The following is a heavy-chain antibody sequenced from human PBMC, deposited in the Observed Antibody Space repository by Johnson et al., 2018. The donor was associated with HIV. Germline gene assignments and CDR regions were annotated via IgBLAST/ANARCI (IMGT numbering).Heavy chain of an antibody. Sequence: MLLVESGGGLVQPGGSLRLSCRASGFTFSNNWMNWVRQAPGKGLEWVANIKQDGSEKYYVDSVKGRFTISRDNAKNSLYLQMNSLRAEDTAVYYCVRECGVTMVDGFDIWGQGTMVTVSS. V-gene: IGHV3-7*05. CDR1: GFTFSNNW. D-gene: IGHD3-10*01. CDR3: VRECGVTMVDGFDI. J-gene: IGHJ3*02. CDR2: IKQDGSEK.